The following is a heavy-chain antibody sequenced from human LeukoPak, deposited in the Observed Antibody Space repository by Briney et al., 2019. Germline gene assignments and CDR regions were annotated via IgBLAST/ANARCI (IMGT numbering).Heavy chain of an antibody. Sequence: PSETLSLTCTVSGGSISSGSYYWSWIRQPAGKGLEWIGRIYTSGSTNYNPSLKSRVTISVDTSKNQFSLKLSSVTAADTAVYYCARDAPLITMVRGVSTREYYFDYWGQGTLVTVSS. V-gene: IGHV4-61*02. CDR1: GGSISSGSYY. CDR3: ARDAPLITMVRGVSTREYYFDY. CDR2: IYTSGST. D-gene: IGHD3-10*01. J-gene: IGHJ4*02.